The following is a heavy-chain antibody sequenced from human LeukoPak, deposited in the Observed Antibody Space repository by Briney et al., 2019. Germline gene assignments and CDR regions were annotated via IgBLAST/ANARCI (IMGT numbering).Heavy chain of an antibody. CDR2: IQQHGSET. V-gene: IGHV3-7*01. D-gene: IGHD3-3*01. Sequence: GGSLRLSCEGSGFTFSNYWMSWVRQAPGKGLEWVANIQQHGSETYYGDSVKGRFTISRDNAKNSLYLQMNSLRAEDTAVYYCAKSGVVISYFDYWGQGTLVTVSS. CDR3: AKSGVVISYFDY. J-gene: IGHJ4*02. CDR1: GFTFSNYW.